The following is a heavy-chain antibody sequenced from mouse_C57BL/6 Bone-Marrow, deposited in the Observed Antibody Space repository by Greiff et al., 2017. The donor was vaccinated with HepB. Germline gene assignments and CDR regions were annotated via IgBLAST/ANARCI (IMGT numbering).Heavy chain of an antibody. V-gene: IGHV1-81*01. Sequence: QVQLQQSGAELARPGASVKLSCKASGYTFTSYGISWVKQRTGQGLEWIGEIYPRSGNTYYNEKFKGKATLTADKSSSTAYMELRSLTSEDSAVYFCAREGIYYYGSSYWYFDVWGTGTTVTVSS. J-gene: IGHJ1*03. D-gene: IGHD1-1*01. CDR2: IYPRSGNT. CDR1: GYTFTSYG. CDR3: AREGIYYYGSSYWYFDV.